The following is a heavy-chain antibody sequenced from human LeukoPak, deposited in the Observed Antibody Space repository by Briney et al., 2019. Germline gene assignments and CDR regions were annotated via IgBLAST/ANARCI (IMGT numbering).Heavy chain of an antibody. Sequence: SETLSLTCAVYGGSFSGYYWSWIRQPPGKGLEWIGEINHSGSTNYNPSLKSRVTISVDTSKSQFSLKLNSMTAADTAVYYCARGAQTYYDKAPVDYWGQETLVTVSS. D-gene: IGHD3-22*01. CDR3: ARGAQTYYDKAPVDY. J-gene: IGHJ4*02. CDR2: INHSGST. V-gene: IGHV4-34*01. CDR1: GGSFSGYY.